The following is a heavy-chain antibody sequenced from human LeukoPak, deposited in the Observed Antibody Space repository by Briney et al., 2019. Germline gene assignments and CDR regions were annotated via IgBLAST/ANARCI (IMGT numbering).Heavy chain of an antibody. CDR1: GGSFSGYY. V-gene: IGHV4-34*01. D-gene: IGHD3-10*01. CDR3: ARGGGSGSYRYYYGIDG. J-gene: IGHJ6*02. Sequence: SETLSLTCAVSGGSFSGYYWSWIRQPPGKGLEWIGEINHSGSTNYNPALKSRVTISVDTSKNQFSPKLSSVTAADTAVYYCARGGGSGSYRYYYGIDGWGQGTTVTVSS. CDR2: INHSGST.